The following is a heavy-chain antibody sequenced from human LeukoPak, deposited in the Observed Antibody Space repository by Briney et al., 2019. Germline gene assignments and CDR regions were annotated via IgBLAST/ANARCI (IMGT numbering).Heavy chain of an antibody. CDR2: ISYDGSNK. CDR3: AKQGTAMVRAYFDY. V-gene: IGHV3-30*18. CDR1: GFTFSSNG. J-gene: IGHJ4*02. Sequence: PGRSLRLSCAASGFTFSSNGMHWVRQAPGKGLEWVAVISYDGSNKYYADSVKGRFTISRDNSKNRLYLQMNSLRAEDTAVYYCAKQGTAMVRAYFDYWGQGTLVTVSS. D-gene: IGHD5-18*01.